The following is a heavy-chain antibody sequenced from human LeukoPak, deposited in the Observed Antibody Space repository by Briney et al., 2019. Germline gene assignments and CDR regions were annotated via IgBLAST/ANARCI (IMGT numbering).Heavy chain of an antibody. V-gene: IGHV3-30*02. Sequence: GGSLRLSCAASGFTFSSYGMHWVRRAPGKGLEWVAFIRYDGSNKYYADSVKGRFTISRDNSKNTLYLQMNSLRAEDTAVYYFAKGRAWIWNWFDPWGQGTLVTVSS. CDR3: AKGRAWIWNWFDP. J-gene: IGHJ5*02. CDR1: GFTFSSYG. D-gene: IGHD5-12*01. CDR2: IRYDGSNK.